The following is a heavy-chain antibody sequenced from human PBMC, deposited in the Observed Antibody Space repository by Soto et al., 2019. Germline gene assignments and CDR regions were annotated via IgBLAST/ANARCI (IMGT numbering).Heavy chain of an antibody. CDR2: INAGNGNT. CDR1: GYTFTSYA. D-gene: IGHD2-21*01. J-gene: IGHJ6*02. V-gene: IGHV1-3*01. CDR3: ARGRGVAEKMDV. Sequence: GASVKVSCKASGYTFTSYAMHWVRQAPGQRLEWMGWINAGNGNTKYSQKFQGRVTITRDTSASTAYMELSSLRFEDTAVYYCARGRGVAEKMDVWGQGTTVTVSS.